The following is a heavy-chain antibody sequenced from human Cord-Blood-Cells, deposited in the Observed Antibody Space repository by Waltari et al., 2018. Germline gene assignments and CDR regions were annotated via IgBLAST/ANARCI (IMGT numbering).Heavy chain of an antibody. Sequence: QLQLQESGPGLVKPSETLSLTCTVPGGSISSSSYYWGWIRQSPGKGLEWIGSIYYSGSTYYNPSLKSRVTISVDTSKNQFSLKLSSVTAADTAVYYCARHWVWFGELLYFDYWGQGTLVTVSS. CDR3: ARHWVWFGELLYFDY. CDR1: GGSISSSSYY. CDR2: IYYSGST. J-gene: IGHJ4*02. D-gene: IGHD3-10*01. V-gene: IGHV4-39*01.